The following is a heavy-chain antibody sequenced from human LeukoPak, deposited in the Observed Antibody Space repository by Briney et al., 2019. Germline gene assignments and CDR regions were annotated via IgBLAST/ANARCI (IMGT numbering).Heavy chain of an antibody. CDR3: ARDVSPYSSGWYGY. CDR2: ISSSSSYI. V-gene: IGHV3-21*01. D-gene: IGHD6-19*01. Sequence: PGGSLRLSCAASGFTFSSYSMNWVRQAAGKRLEWVSSISSSSSYIYYADSVKGRFTISRDNAKNSLYLQMNSLRAEDTAVYYCARDVSPYSSGWYGYWGQGTLVTVSS. CDR1: GFTFSSYS. J-gene: IGHJ4*02.